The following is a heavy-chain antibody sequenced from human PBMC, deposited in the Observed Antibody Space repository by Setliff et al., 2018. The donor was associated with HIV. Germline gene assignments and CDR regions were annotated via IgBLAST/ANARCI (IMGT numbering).Heavy chain of an antibody. D-gene: IGHD4-17*01. CDR1: GESVTTPYY. CDR2: IYHSGAT. Sequence: SETLSLTCTLSGESVTTPYYWGWIRQPPGKGLEWVGSIYHSGATYFTPSLKSRVTLSVDTSKNQFFLRLTSVSAADTGLYFCARHSPVTTEDYMDVWGKGTTVTVSS. V-gene: IGHV4-38-2*02. J-gene: IGHJ6*03. CDR3: ARHSPVTTEDYMDV.